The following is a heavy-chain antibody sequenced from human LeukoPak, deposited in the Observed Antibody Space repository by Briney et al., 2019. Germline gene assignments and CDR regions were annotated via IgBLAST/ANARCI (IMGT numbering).Heavy chain of an antibody. J-gene: IGHJ6*03. CDR1: GGSISSISYY. V-gene: IGHV4-39*01. CDR2: IYYSGST. Sequence: SETLSLTCTVSGGSISSISYYWGWIRQPPGKGLEWIGSIYYSGSTYYNPSLKSRGTISVDPSKNQFSLKMSSVTAPDTAVYYCARHSGYSYGYAYYYYYMDVWAKETTVTVSS. CDR3: ARHSGYSYGYAYYYYYMDV. D-gene: IGHD5-18*01.